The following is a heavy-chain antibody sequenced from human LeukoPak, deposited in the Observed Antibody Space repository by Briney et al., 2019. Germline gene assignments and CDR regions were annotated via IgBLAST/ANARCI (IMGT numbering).Heavy chain of an antibody. D-gene: IGHD3-10*01. CDR2: IYHSGST. V-gene: IGHV4-38-2*02. Sequence: SETLSLTCTVSGYSISSGYYWGWIRQPPGKGLEWIGSIYHSGSTYYNPSLKSRVTISVDTSKNQFSLKLSSVTAADTAVYYCARDMWFGELFLPSDYWGQGTLVTVSS. CDR1: GYSISSGYY. CDR3: ARDMWFGELFLPSDY. J-gene: IGHJ4*02.